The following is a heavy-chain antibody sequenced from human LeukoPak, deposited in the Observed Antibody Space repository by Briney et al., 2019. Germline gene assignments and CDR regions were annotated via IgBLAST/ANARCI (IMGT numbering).Heavy chain of an antibody. J-gene: IGHJ4*02. CDR3: ARDTAGNDY. V-gene: IGHV3-7*01. CDR2: IKQDGSEK. D-gene: IGHD6-19*01. CDR1: GFTFSSYW. Sequence: GGSLRLSCTASGFTFSSYWMSWVRQAPGKGLEWVANIKQDGSEKYYVDSVKGRFTISRDNAKNSLCLQMNSLRAEDTALYYCARDTAGNDYWGQGTLVTVSS.